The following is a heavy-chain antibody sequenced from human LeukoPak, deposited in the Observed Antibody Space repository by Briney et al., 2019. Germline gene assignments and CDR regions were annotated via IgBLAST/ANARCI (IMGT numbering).Heavy chain of an antibody. CDR3: ARNGGNSDFDY. CDR1: GGSISSSSGNC. CDR2: VYHSGST. D-gene: IGHD4-23*01. J-gene: IGHJ4*02. Sequence: SETLSLTCAVSGGSISSSSGNCWTWVRQPPGKGLEWIGEVYHSGSTNYDPSLKSRVTMLLDKSKNQFSLKLSSVTAADTAVYYCARNGGNSDFDYWGQGTLVTVSS. V-gene: IGHV4-4*02.